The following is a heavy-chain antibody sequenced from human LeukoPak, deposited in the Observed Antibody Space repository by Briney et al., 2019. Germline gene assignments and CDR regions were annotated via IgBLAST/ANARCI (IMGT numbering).Heavy chain of an antibody. J-gene: IGHJ2*01. D-gene: IGHD6-13*01. Sequence: SETLSLTCTVSGGSISSGSYYWSWIRQPAGKGLEWIGRIYTSGSTNYNPSLKSRVTISVDTSKNQFSLKLSSVTAADTAVYYCARGYQVGLEYSSSWYFDLWGRGTLVTVSS. CDR1: GGSISSGSYY. V-gene: IGHV4-61*02. CDR3: ARGYQVGLEYSSSWYFDL. CDR2: IYTSGST.